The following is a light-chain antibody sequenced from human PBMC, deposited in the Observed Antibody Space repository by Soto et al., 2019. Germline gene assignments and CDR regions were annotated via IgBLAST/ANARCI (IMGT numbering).Light chain of an antibody. Sequence: QSVLTQPASVSGSPGQSITISYTGTSSDAGGYNYVSWYQHHPGKAPKLMIYDVSNRPSGVSNRFSGSKSGNTASLTISGLQPEDEADYYCSSYTTSNTRQIVFGTGTKVTVL. CDR2: DVS. CDR3: SSYTTSNTRQIV. J-gene: IGLJ1*01. CDR1: SSDAGGYNY. V-gene: IGLV2-14*03.